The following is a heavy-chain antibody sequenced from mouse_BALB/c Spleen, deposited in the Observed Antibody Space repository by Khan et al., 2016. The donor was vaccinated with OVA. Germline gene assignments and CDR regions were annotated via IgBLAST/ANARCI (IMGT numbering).Heavy chain of an antibody. CDR2: IYPGTDNT. Sequence: VQLQQSGAELVRPGASVKLSCKTSGYIFTSYWIHWVKQRSGQGLEWIARIYPGTDNTYFNEKLKDKATLTADKSSSTAYMHLSSLKSEDSAVYFCAREEALYYFDDWGQGTTLTVSS. CDR1: GYIFTSYW. J-gene: IGHJ2*01. CDR3: AREEALYYFDD. V-gene: IGHV1S132*01. D-gene: IGHD1-1*01.